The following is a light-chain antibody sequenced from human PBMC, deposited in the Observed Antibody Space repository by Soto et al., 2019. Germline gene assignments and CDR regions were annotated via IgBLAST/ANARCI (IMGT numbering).Light chain of an antibody. CDR3: QQYNSYRRT. Sequence: DIQMTQSPSTLSAPAGDRVTITCRASQSISSWLAWYQQKPGKAPKLLIYKASSLESGVPSRFSGSGSGTEFTLTISSLQPDDFATYYCQQYNSYRRTFGQGTKVEIK. CDR2: KAS. V-gene: IGKV1-5*03. J-gene: IGKJ1*01. CDR1: QSISSW.